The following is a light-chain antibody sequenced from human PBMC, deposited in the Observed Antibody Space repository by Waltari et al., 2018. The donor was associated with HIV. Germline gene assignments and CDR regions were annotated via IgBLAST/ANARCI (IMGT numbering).Light chain of an antibody. CDR3: MLGLQTPHT. V-gene: IGKV2-28*01. CDR2: LAS. CDR1: QSLLHINGYNY. J-gene: IGKJ2*01. Sequence: DIVMTQFPLSLHATAGEAAYIPCRSGQSLLHINGYNYLDWYLQKPGQPPQLLIYLASNRASGIPLRFSGSGIGTEFTLEISTVKAEDVGTFYCMLGLQTPHTFGQGTKLQI.